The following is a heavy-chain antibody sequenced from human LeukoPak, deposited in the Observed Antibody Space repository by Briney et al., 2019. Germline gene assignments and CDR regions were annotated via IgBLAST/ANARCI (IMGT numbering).Heavy chain of an antibody. CDR1: GGTFSSYA. V-gene: IGHV1-69*06. CDR3: ARDVGFGELSFREAFDI. Sequence: GASVKVSCKASGGTFSSYAISWVRQAPGQGLEWMGGIIPIFGTANYAQKFQGRVTITADKSTSTAYMELSSLRSEDTAVYYCARDVGFGELSFREAFDIWGQGTMVTVSS. J-gene: IGHJ3*02. D-gene: IGHD3-10*01. CDR2: IIPIFGTA.